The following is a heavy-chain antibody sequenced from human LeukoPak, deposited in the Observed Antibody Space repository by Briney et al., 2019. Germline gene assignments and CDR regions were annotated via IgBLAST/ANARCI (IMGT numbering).Heavy chain of an antibody. V-gene: IGHV1-69*04. Sequence: SVKVSCKASGGTFSSYAISWVRQAPGQGLEWMGRIIPILGIANYAQKFQGRVTITADKSTSTAYMELSSLRSEDTAVYYCARVNTMVRGVGPHDVFDYWGQGTLVTVSS. J-gene: IGHJ4*02. CDR1: GGTFSSYA. CDR2: IIPILGIA. D-gene: IGHD3-10*01. CDR3: ARVNTMVRGVGPHDVFDY.